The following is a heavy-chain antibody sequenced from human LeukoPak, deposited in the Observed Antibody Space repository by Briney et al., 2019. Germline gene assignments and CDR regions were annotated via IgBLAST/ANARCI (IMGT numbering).Heavy chain of an antibody. J-gene: IGHJ4*02. CDR2: IHYRLPT. V-gene: IGHV4-39*01. CDR3: ARHEEEDGYNAKTPDY. Sequence: SETLSLTCDVSGVSISGTNYYWGWIRQPPGMGLEWIGSIHYRLPTFYNPLLKSRVTISVDTSKNQISLGLRSVTAADTAVYYCARHEEEDGYNAKTPDYWGQGTLVTVSS. CDR1: GVSISGTNYY. D-gene: IGHD5-24*01.